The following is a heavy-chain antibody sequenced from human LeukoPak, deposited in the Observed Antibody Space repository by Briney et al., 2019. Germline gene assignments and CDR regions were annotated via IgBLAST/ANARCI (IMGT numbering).Heavy chain of an antibody. CDR2: IFYSGST. V-gene: IGHV4-39*07. D-gene: IGHD2-15*01. CDR3: ARGSRDCSGGSCYRGSWLDP. CDR1: GGSISTSNYY. Sequence: PSETLSLTCTVSGGSISTSNYYWGWIRQPPGKGLEWIGDIFYSGSTYYSPSLKSRVTISLDTSRNQFSLKLSSVTAADTAVYYCARGSRDCSGGSCYRGSWLDPWGQGTLVTVSS. J-gene: IGHJ5*02.